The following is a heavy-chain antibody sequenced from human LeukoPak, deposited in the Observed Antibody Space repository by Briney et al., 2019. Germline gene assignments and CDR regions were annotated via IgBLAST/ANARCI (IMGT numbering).Heavy chain of an antibody. Sequence: GESLKISCKGSGYSFTSYWIGWVRQMPGEGLEGMRIIYSGDGDTRYSPSFQGQVTISADKSISTAYLQWSSLKAADTAMYYCARLPKYCSSTSCPRKYYDYMDVWGKGTTVTVSS. D-gene: IGHD2-2*01. CDR1: GYSFTSYW. CDR2: IYSGDGDT. CDR3: ARLPKYCSSTSCPRKYYDYMDV. V-gene: IGHV5-51*01. J-gene: IGHJ6*03.